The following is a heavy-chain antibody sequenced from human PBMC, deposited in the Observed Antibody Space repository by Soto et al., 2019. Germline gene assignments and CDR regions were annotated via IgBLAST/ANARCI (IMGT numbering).Heavy chain of an antibody. CDR3: ARGPPGYDFWSGYPPYYYYYYMDV. D-gene: IGHD3-3*01. CDR1: GYTFTGYY. CDR2: INPNSGGT. Sequence: ASVKVSCKASGYTFTGYYMHWVRQAPGQGLEWMGWINPNSGGTNYAQKFQGWVTMTRDTSISTAYMELSRLRSDDTAVYYCARGPPGYDFWSGYPPYYYYYYMDVWGKGTTVTVSS. J-gene: IGHJ6*03. V-gene: IGHV1-2*04.